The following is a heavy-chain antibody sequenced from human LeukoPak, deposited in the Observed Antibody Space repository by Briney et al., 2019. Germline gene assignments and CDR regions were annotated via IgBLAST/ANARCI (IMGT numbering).Heavy chain of an antibody. D-gene: IGHD2-2*01. J-gene: IGHJ6*02. CDR1: GYTFTSYG. CDR3: ARDIVVVPAAISYYYGMDV. V-gene: IGHV1-18*01. Sequence: ASVKVSCKASGYTFTSYGISWVRQAPRQGLEWMGWISAYNGNTNYAQKLQGRVTMTTDTSTSTAYMELRSLRSDDTAVYYCARDIVVVPAAISYYYGMDVWGQGTTVTVSS. CDR2: ISAYNGNT.